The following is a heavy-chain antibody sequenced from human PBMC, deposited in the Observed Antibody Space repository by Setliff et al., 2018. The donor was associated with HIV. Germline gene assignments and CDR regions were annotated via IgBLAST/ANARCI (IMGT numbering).Heavy chain of an antibody. CDR1: HGSISPFY. CDR2: IFYTGTT. J-gene: IGHJ6*03. CDR3: ASLDGSESPYIYYYYMDV. Sequence: PSETLSLTCTVSHGSISPFYWSWMRQPPGKGLEWIGYIFYTGTTKYNPSLKSRVTMSVGTSKNQFSLKLSSVTAADTAVYYCASLDGSESPYIYYYYMDVWGEGTAVTVSS. D-gene: IGHD3-10*01. V-gene: IGHV4-59*08.